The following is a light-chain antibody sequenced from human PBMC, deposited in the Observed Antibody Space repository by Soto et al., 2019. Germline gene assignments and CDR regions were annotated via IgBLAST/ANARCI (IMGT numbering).Light chain of an antibody. Sequence: EIGMTQSPATLSVSPGERTTLSCRASQSVSRILAWYQQKPGQAPRLLIYGASTRATGIPVRFSGSGSGTEFTLTISSLQSEDLAIYYCHQYKSWPPFTFGQGTRLEIK. CDR2: GAS. V-gene: IGKV3-15*01. CDR3: HQYKSWPPFT. J-gene: IGKJ5*01. CDR1: QSVSRI.